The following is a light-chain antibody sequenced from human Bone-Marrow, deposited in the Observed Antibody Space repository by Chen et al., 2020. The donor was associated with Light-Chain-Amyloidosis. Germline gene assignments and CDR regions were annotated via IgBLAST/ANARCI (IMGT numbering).Light chain of an antibody. CDR2: SAS. CDR1: QSISSSH. J-gene: IGKJ1*01. V-gene: IGKV3-20*01. CDR3: LQYGTSPPRT. Sequence: EIVLTQSPGTLSLSPGERATLSCRASQSISSSHLSWYQQKADQAPRLVIYSASTRATVTPDRFRGSGSGTDFTLTISRLEPEDSAVYFCLQYGTSPPRTFGQGTTVEIK.